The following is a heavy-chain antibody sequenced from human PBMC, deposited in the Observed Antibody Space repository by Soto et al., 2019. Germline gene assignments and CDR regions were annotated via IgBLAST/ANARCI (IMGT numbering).Heavy chain of an antibody. D-gene: IGHD6-6*01. J-gene: IGHJ4*02. CDR1: GFTFSSYA. V-gene: IGHV3-23*01. CDR3: AKSSSSSTFDY. CDR2: ISGSDDST. Sequence: EVQLLESGGGLVQPGESLRLSCAASGFTFSSYAMSWVRQAPGKGLEWVSVISGSDDSTYYADSVKGRFTISRDNSKNTLYLQMNSLRAEDTAVYYCAKSSSSSTFDYWGQGTLVTASS.